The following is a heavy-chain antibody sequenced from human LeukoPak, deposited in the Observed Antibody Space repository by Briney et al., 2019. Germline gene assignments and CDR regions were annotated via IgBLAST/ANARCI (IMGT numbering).Heavy chain of an antibody. Sequence: PGGSLRLSCGASGFSFRTYTMSWVRLAPGKGLEWVSSISGSGDNAFYADSVKGRFALSRDNSKNTLLLQMNSLRADDAAIYFCAKSDCSGPTCYSGLDSWGQGTLVTVSS. D-gene: IGHD2-15*01. CDR2: ISGSGDNA. J-gene: IGHJ4*02. V-gene: IGHV3-23*01. CDR3: AKSDCSGPTCYSGLDS. CDR1: GFSFRTYT.